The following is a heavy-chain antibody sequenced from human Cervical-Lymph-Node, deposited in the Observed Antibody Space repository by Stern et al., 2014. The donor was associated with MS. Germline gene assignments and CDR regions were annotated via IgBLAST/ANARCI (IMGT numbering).Heavy chain of an antibody. CDR2: MDPTSRYI. CDR3: ARFLKAAANSCLDS. V-gene: IGHV3-21*01. J-gene: IGHJ4*02. CDR1: GFAFSSYS. D-gene: IGHD2-2*01. Sequence: QLVESGGGLVKPGGSLRLSCAASGFAFSSYSMNWVRQAPGKGLEWVSAMDPTSRYIFYADSVRGRFTISRDNAKNSLYLQMNSLRADDTAVYYCARFLKAAANSCLDSWGQGTLVTVSS.